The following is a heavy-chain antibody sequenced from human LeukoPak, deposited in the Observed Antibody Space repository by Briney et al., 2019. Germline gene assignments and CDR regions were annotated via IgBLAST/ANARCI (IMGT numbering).Heavy chain of an antibody. D-gene: IGHD1-1*01. CDR1: GYSFTSYD. V-gene: IGHV1-8*01. CDR3: ARTTGFDP. Sequence: ASVKVSCKTSGYSFTSYDINWVRQATGQGLEWMGWMNPNSGNAGYAQKFQGRVTMTRNTSINTAYMELSSLRSEDSAMYYCARTTGFDPWGQGTLVTVSS. J-gene: IGHJ5*02. CDR2: MNPNSGNA.